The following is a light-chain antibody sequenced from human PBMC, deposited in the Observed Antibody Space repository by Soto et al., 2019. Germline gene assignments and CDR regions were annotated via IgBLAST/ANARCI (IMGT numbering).Light chain of an antibody. CDR2: AAS. V-gene: IGKV3-15*01. Sequence: EIVMTQSPATLSVSPGERATLSCRASQSVSSNLAWYQQKPGQAPRLLIYAASTRATGIPARFSGSGSGTEVTHTISSLQSEDAAGYYCQQYNSWPPKYTFGQGTKLEIK. CDR3: QQYNSWPPKYT. J-gene: IGKJ2*01. CDR1: QSVSSN.